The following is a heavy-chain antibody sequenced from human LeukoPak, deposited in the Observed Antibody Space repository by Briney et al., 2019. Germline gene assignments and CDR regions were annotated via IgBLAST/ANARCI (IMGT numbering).Heavy chain of an antibody. J-gene: IGHJ4*02. Sequence: PSETLSLTCTVSGGSIRSYYWSWIRQPPGKGLEWIGYIYYSGSTNYNPSLKSRVTISVDTSKNQFSLKLSSVTAADTAVYYCARSELLWFGGVNSGFDYWGQGTLVTVSS. D-gene: IGHD3-10*01. CDR1: GGSIRSYY. CDR3: ARSELLWFGGVNSGFDY. V-gene: IGHV4-59*01. CDR2: IYYSGST.